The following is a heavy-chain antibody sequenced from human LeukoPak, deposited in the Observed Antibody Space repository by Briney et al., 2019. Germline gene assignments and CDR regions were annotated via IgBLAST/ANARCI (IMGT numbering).Heavy chain of an antibody. D-gene: IGHD5-12*01. Sequence: SETLSLTCTVSGGSISSYYWSWIRQPPGKGLEWVGYIYYSGSTNYNPSLKSRVTISVDTSKDLFSLKLNSVTAADTAVYFCARGALHNNGCPYFDYWGQGILVTVSS. CDR1: GGSISSYY. V-gene: IGHV4-59*01. J-gene: IGHJ4*02. CDR2: IYYSGST. CDR3: ARGALHNNGCPYFDY.